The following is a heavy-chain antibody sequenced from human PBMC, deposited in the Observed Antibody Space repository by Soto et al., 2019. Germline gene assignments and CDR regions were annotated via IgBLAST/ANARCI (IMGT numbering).Heavy chain of an antibody. Sequence: PGGSLRLSCAASGFTFSSYAMHWVRQAPGKGLEWVAVISYDGSNKYYADSVKGRFTISRDNSKNTLYLQMNSLRAEDTAVYYCASPGYSSGWYGGYFDYWGQGTLVTSPQ. CDR2: ISYDGSNK. CDR3: ASPGYSSGWYGGYFDY. D-gene: IGHD6-19*01. J-gene: IGHJ4*02. CDR1: GFTFSSYA. V-gene: IGHV3-30-3*01.